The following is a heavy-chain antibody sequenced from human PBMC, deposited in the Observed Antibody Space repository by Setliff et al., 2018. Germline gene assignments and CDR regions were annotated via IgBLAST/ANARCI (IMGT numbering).Heavy chain of an antibody. CDR2: IKSKTDGGTT. CDR1: GFTFSSHW. J-gene: IGHJ4*02. V-gene: IGHV3-15*01. Sequence: GGSLRLSCAAAGFTFSSHWMHWVRQAPGKGLEWVGRIKSKTDGGTTDYAAPVKGRFTISRDDSKNTLYLQMNSLKTEDTAVYYCTTTPMVRGVIWGQGTLVTVSS. CDR3: TTTPMVRGVI. D-gene: IGHD3-10*01.